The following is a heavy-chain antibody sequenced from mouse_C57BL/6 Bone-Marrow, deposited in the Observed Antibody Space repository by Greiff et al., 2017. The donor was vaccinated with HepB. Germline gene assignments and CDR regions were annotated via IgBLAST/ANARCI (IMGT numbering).Heavy chain of an antibody. J-gene: IGHJ1*03. D-gene: IGHD1-1*01. CDR2: SRNKANDYTT. Sequence: EVKLMESGGGLVQSGRSLRLSCATSGFTFSDFYMEWVRQAPGKGLEWIAASRNKANDYTTEYSASVKGRFIVSRDTSQSILYLQMNALRAEDTAIYYCARDGITTVPYWYFDVWGTGTTVTVSS. V-gene: IGHV7-1*01. CDR1: GFTFSDFY. CDR3: ARDGITTVPYWYFDV.